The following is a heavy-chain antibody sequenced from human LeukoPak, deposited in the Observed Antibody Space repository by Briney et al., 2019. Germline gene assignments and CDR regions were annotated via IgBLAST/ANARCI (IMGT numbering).Heavy chain of an antibody. CDR3: AKDRLGYSRSSPGDS. CDR2: IWYDGSIK. CDR1: GFTFSSYG. D-gene: IGHD3-16*01. J-gene: IGHJ4*02. V-gene: IGHV3-30*02. Sequence: GGSLRLSCAASGFTFSSYGMHWVRQAPGKGLEWVAVIWYDGSIKYYADSVKGRFTISRDNSKNTLYLQMNGLRAEDTAVYYCAKDRLGYSRSSPGDSWGQGTLVTVSS.